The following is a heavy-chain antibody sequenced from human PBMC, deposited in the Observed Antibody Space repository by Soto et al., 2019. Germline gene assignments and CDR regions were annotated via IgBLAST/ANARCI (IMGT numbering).Heavy chain of an antibody. CDR2: ISAYNGNT. D-gene: IGHD1-26*01. V-gene: IGHV1-18*01. J-gene: IGHJ6*02. Sequence: QVQLVQSGAEVKKPGASVKVSCKASGYTFTSYGISWVRQAPGQGLEWMGWISAYNGNTNYAQKLQGRVTMTTDTPTSTAYMELRSLRSDDTAVYYCARVFRGAGNYYYGMDVWGQGTTVTVSS. CDR3: ARVFRGAGNYYYGMDV. CDR1: GYTFTSYG.